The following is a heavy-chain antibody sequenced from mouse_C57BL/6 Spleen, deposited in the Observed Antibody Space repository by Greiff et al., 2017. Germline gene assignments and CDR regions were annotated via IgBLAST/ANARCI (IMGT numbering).Heavy chain of an antibody. CDR3: ARRRDYYGSSSFDY. J-gene: IGHJ2*01. D-gene: IGHD1-1*01. CDR2: IYPRDGST. CDR1: GYTFTSYD. V-gene: IGHV1-85*01. Sequence: QVHVKQSGPELVKPGASVKLSCKASGYTFTSYDINWVKQRPGQGLEWIGWIYPRDGSTKYNEKFKGKATLTVDTSSSTAYMELHSLTSEDSAVYFCARRRDYYGSSSFDYWGQGTTLTVSS.